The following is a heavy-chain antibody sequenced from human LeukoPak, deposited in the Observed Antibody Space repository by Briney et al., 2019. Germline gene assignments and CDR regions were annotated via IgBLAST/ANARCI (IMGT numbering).Heavy chain of an antibody. J-gene: IGHJ6*04. CDR1: GFTFSRFW. CDR2: ISSSGSTI. Sequence: GGSLRLSCAASGFTFSRFWMSRVRQAPGKGLEWVSYISSSGSTIYYADSVKGRFTISRDNAKNSLYLQMNSLRAEDTAVYYCAELGITMIGGVWGKGTTVTISS. D-gene: IGHD3-10*02. V-gene: IGHV3-48*03. CDR3: AELGITMIGGV.